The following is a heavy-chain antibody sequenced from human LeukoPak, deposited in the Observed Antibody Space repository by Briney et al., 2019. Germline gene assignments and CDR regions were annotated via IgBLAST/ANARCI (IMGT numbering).Heavy chain of an antibody. D-gene: IGHD3-9*01. J-gene: IGHJ5*02. CDR2: LNWNSGGI. CDR1: GFTFDDYA. V-gene: IGHV3-9*01. Sequence: GGSLRLSCAASGFTFDDYAMHWVRQAPGKGLEWVSGLNWNSGGIVYADSVKGRFTISRDNAKGSLYLQMNSLRAEDTAVYYCARDLRYFDWLPVPWGQGTLVTVSS. CDR3: ARDLRYFDWLPVP.